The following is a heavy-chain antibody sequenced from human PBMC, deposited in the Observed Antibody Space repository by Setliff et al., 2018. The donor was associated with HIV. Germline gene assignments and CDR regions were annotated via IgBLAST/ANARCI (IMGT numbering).Heavy chain of an antibody. Sequence: NPSETLSLTCAVYGGSFSGYYWSWIRQPPGKGLEWIGSIYHSGSTYYNPSLKSRVTISVDTSKNQFSLKLSSVTAADTAVYYCARLPYSSGWSSDWFDTWGQGILVTVSS. D-gene: IGHD6-19*01. J-gene: IGHJ5*02. CDR1: GGSFSGYY. CDR2: IYHSGST. V-gene: IGHV4-34*01. CDR3: ARLPYSSGWSSDWFDT.